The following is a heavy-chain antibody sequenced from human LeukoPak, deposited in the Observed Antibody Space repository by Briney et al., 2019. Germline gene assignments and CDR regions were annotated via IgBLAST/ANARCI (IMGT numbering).Heavy chain of an antibody. CDR3: ARESRGYDILTGKYHRGYYSYYMDV. CDR1: GFTFSSYS. CDR2: IKQDVGEK. D-gene: IGHD3-9*01. Sequence: GGSLRLSCGASGFTFSSYSMHWVRQAPGKGLEWVANIKQDVGEKYYVGSVKGRFTISRDTAKNSLYLQMNSLRVEDTAVYYCARESRGYDILTGKYHRGYYSYYMDVWGKGTTVIVSS. J-gene: IGHJ6*03. V-gene: IGHV3-7*01.